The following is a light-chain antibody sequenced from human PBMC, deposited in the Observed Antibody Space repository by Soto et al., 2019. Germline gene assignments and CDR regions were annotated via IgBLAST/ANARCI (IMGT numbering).Light chain of an antibody. V-gene: IGKV3-15*01. CDR1: QNVGGS. CDR3: QQSRT. J-gene: IGKJ2*01. CDR2: RAA. Sequence: ELVMTQSPATLSVSPGERDTLSCRASQNVGGSVAWFQQKPGQAPRLLIYRAATRATGIPARFSGSGSGTEFTLTISSLQSEDFAVYYCQQSRTFAQGTKVDIK.